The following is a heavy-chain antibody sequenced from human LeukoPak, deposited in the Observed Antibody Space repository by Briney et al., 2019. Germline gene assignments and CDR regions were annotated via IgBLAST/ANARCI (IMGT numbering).Heavy chain of an antibody. J-gene: IGHJ6*02. CDR1: GFTVSSNY. Sequence: PGGSLRLSCAASGFTVSSNYMSWVRQAPGKGLEWVSVIYSGGSTYYADSVKGRFTISRDNSKNTLYLQMNSLRAEDTAVYYCASHSSSWYYYYYGMDVWGQGTTVTVSS. V-gene: IGHV3-53*01. CDR3: ASHSSSWYYYYYGMDV. D-gene: IGHD6-13*01. CDR2: IYSGGST.